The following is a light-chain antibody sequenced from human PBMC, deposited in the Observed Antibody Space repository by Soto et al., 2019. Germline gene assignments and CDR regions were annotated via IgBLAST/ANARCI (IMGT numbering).Light chain of an antibody. V-gene: IGKV3-15*01. CDR2: GAS. CDR3: QQYNNWPLT. J-gene: IGKJ4*01. Sequence: EIVMTQSPATLSVSPGERATLSCRASQSVRSNLAWYQQKPGQAPRLLIYGASTRATGIPARFSGSGSGTEFTLTISSLQSEDFAVYHCQQYNNWPLTFGGGTKVDIK. CDR1: QSVRSN.